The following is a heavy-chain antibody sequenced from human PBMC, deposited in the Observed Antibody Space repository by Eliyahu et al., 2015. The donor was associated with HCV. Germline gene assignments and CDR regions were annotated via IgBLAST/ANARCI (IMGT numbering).Heavy chain of an antibody. D-gene: IGHD3-10*01. J-gene: IGHJ6*02. CDR2: INPNSGGT. CDR3: ARDRVVRGVIITPNGMDV. CDR1: GYTFTGYY. Sequence: QVQLVQSGAEVKKPGASVKVSCKASGYTFTGYYMHWVRQAPGQGLEWMGWINPNSGGTNYAQKXQGRVTMTRDTSISTAYMELSRLRSDDTAVYYCARDRVVRGVIITPNGMDVWGQGTTVTVSS. V-gene: IGHV1-2*02.